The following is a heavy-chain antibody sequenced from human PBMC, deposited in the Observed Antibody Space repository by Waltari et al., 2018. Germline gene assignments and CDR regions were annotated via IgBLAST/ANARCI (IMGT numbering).Heavy chain of an antibody. CDR3: AWDTRVVVIALGAGMDV. D-gene: IGHD2-21*01. J-gene: IGHJ6*02. CDR2: GLPAFGAP. V-gene: IGHV1-69*08. CDR1: GGTFSSYA. Sequence: QVQLVQSGAEVKKPGSSVKVSGKASGGTFSSYAISWVRPAAGQGLEWRGRGLPAFGAPNDAQKYQRRVTITADKSTGTAYMELSSLMSGDTAVYYCAWDTRVVVIALGAGMDVWGQGTTVTVSS.